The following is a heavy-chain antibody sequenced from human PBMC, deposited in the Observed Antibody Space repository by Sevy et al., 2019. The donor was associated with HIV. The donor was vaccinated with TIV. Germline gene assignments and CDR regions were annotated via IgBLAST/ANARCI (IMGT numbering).Heavy chain of an antibody. CDR2: IWSDGSHK. J-gene: IGHJ4*02. D-gene: IGHD3-3*01. CDR3: AGDFGSMGGRIFDS. V-gene: IGHV3-30*02. Sequence: GGSLRLSCAASGFSFSSYAMHWVRQAPGKGLEWVAFIWSDGSHKSYADSVKGRFIISRDNSKNMMFLQMDSLRREDTATYCCAGDFGSMGGRIFDSWGQGTLVTVSS. CDR1: GFSFSSYA.